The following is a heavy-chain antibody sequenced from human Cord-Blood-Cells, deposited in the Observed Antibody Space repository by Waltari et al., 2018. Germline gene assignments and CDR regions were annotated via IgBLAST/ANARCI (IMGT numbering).Heavy chain of an antibody. D-gene: IGHD3-9*01. CDR3: ARHFEQNYDILTGYYNWFDP. CDR1: GGSFSGYY. J-gene: IGHJ5*02. CDR2: INHSGST. Sequence: QVQLQQWGAGLLKPSETLSLTCAVYGGSFSGYYWSWIRQPPGKGLEWIGEINHSGSTNYNPSRKSRVTISVDTSKNQFSLKLSSVTAADTAVYYCARHFEQNYDILTGYYNWFDPWGQGTLVTVSS. V-gene: IGHV4-34*01.